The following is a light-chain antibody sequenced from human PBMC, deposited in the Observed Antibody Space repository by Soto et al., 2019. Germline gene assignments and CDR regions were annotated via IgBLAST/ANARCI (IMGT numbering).Light chain of an antibody. CDR3: QVWDSSSDPWV. CDR2: YDS. Sequence: SSELTQPPSVSVAPGKTARITCGGNNIGSKSVHWYQQKPGQAPVLGIYYDSDRPSGIPERFSGSNSGNTATLTISRVEAGDEADYYCQVWDSSSDPWVFGGGTKLTVL. CDR1: NIGSKS. J-gene: IGLJ3*02. V-gene: IGLV3-21*04.